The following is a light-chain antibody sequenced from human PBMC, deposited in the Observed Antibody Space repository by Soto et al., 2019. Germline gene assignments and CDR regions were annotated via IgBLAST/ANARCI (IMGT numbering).Light chain of an antibody. CDR3: TSYVGNDIWV. Sequence: QSALTQPPSASGSPGQSVTISCTGTSSDVGAYKYVSWYQRYPGKAPKLRIYEVTTRPSGVLDRFSGSKSGNTASLTVSGLQAEDEADYYCTSYVGNDIWVFGGGTKLTVL. CDR2: EVT. CDR1: SSDVGAYKY. J-gene: IGLJ3*02. V-gene: IGLV2-8*01.